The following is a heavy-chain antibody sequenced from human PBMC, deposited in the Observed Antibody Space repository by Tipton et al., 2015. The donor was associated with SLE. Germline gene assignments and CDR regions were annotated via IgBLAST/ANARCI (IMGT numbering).Heavy chain of an antibody. J-gene: IGHJ3*02. CDR3: ARDSGRAGKALDI. CDR2: IYYSGST. D-gene: IGHD1-1*01. Sequence: TLSLTCTVSGGSVSSGSYYWSWFRQPPGKGLEWIGCIYYSGSTYYNPSLKSRVTISVDTSKNQFSLKLSSVTAADTAVYYCARDSGRAGKALDIWGQGTMGTVSS. CDR1: GGSVSSGSYY. V-gene: IGHV4-31*03.